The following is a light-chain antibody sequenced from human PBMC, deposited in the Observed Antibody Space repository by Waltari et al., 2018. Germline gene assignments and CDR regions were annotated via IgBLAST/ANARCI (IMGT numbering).Light chain of an antibody. CDR1: QSVRSN. Sequence: EIVMTQSPAILSVSPGERATLSCRASQSVRSNLAWFQQKPGQAPRLLMYGASTRATGIPARFSGSGSGTEFTLTISSVQSEDFAVYYCQQYNKWPPYTFGQGTKLESK. J-gene: IGKJ2*01. CDR2: GAS. CDR3: QQYNKWPPYT. V-gene: IGKV3-15*01.